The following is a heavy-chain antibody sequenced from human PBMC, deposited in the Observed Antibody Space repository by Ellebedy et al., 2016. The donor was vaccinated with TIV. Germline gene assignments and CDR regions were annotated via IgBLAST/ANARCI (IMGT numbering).Heavy chain of an antibody. V-gene: IGHV1-18*01. CDR3: ARDQNFDMGY. D-gene: IGHD3-9*01. J-gene: IGHJ4*02. Sequence: AASVKVSCKTFGYKFTNYGISWVRQAPGQGLEWMGWISTYTDYPQKFEDRVTLTRDTSTSTAYMELRSLTSDDTAMYYCARDQNFDMGYWGQGTLVTVSS. CDR1: GYKFTNYG. CDR2: ISTYT.